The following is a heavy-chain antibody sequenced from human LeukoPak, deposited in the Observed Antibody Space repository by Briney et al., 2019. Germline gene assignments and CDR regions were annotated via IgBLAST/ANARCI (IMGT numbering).Heavy chain of an antibody. CDR1: GGSISSGSYY. J-gene: IGHJ4*02. Sequence: PSETLSLTCNVSGGSISSGSYYWSWIRQPAGKGLEWIGRIYTSGTTNYNPSLKSRVTISVDKSKNEFSLKLNSVTAADTAVYYCARAFLVGYSPEEYFFDYWGQGTLVTVSS. V-gene: IGHV4-61*02. CDR2: IYTSGTT. D-gene: IGHD2-15*01. CDR3: ARAFLVGYSPEEYFFDY.